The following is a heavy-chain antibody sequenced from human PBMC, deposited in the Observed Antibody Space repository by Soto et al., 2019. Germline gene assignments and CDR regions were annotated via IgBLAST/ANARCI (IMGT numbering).Heavy chain of an antibody. D-gene: IGHD3-10*01. V-gene: IGHV3-7*01. Sequence: GGSLTLSCAASGFTFSSSWITWFRQAPGKGLEWVANIKQDGSEKYYVDSVKGRFTISRDNAKNSLYLQMNSLRAEDTAVYYCARVYSGGGFDIWGQGIMVTVS. CDR3: ARVYSGGGFDI. J-gene: IGHJ3*02. CDR2: IKQDGSEK. CDR1: GFTFSSSW.